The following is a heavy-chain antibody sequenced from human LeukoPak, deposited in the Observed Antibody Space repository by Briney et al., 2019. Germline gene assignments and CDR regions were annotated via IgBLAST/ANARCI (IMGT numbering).Heavy chain of an antibody. J-gene: IGHJ4*02. V-gene: IGHV3-74*01. CDR3: ARGRPHGNDY. Sequence: GGSLRLSRAASGFTFSSYRMNWVRQAPGKGLVWVSRIASDGSSTTYADSVKGRFSISRDNAKNTLYLQTNSLRVEDTAVYYCARGRPHGNDYWGQGTLVTVSS. CDR1: GFTFSSYR. CDR2: IASDGSST. D-gene: IGHD4-23*01.